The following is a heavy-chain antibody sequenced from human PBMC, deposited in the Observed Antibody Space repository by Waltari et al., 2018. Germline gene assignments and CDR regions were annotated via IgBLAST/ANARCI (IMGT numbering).Heavy chain of an antibody. D-gene: IGHD2-21*02. CDR2: ISHSGTS. V-gene: IGHV4-34*01. CDR3: ARQEIIVEVTGDAFDI. CDR1: GGSFSGYY. J-gene: IGHJ3*02. Sequence: QVQLQQWGAGLLKPSETLSLTCAVYGGSFSGYYWSWTRQPPGKGREWSGEISHSGTSNYNPSLKSRVTISLDTSKNQFSLKLSSVTAADTAVYYCARQEIIVEVTGDAFDIWGQGTMVTVSS.